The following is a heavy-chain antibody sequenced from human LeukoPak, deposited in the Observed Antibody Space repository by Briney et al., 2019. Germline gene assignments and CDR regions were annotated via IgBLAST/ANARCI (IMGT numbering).Heavy chain of an antibody. CDR1: GGSISRNY. D-gene: IGHD3-10*01. Sequence: SETLSLTCTVSGGSISRNYWSWIRQPAEKGLEWIGRIYPSRSTDYNPSLKSRVTMSVDTSKNQFSLKLTSVTAADTAVYYCARVYYSRGYFDYWGQGTLVTVSS. CDR3: ARVYYSRGYFDY. J-gene: IGHJ4*02. V-gene: IGHV4-4*07. CDR2: IYPSRST.